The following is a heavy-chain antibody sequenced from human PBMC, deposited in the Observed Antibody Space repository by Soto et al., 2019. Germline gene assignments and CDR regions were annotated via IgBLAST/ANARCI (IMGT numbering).Heavy chain of an antibody. V-gene: IGHV3-48*02. CDR1: GFILSDCA. Sequence: EVQLVESGGGLVQPGGSLRLSCATSGFILSDCAMNWVRQAPGKGLEWVSYISSSSSVIDYADSVKGRFTVSRDNARNLLYLQMNSLRDEDTAVYYCARDLSWGSNWYYYLDVWGKGTTVTVSS. CDR2: ISSSSSVI. J-gene: IGHJ6*03. CDR3: ARDLSWGSNWYYYLDV. D-gene: IGHD7-27*01.